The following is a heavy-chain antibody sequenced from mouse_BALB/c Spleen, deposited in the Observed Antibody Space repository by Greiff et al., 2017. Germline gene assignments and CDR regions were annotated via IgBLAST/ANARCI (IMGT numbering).Heavy chain of an antibody. CDR3: AREGDYDHGGFAY. Sequence: QVQLQQSGPGLVAPSQSLSITCTVSGFSLTGYGVNWVRQPPGKGLEWLGMIWGDGSTDYNSALKSRLSISKDNSKSQVFLKMNSLQTDDTARYYCAREGDYDHGGFAYWGQGTLVTVSA. CDR1: GFSLTGYG. CDR2: IWGDGST. J-gene: IGHJ3*01. D-gene: IGHD2-4*01. V-gene: IGHV2-6-7*01.